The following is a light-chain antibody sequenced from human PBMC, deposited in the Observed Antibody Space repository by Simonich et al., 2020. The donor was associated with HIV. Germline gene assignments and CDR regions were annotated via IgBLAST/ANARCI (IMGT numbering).Light chain of an antibody. Sequence: DIQMTQSPSSLSASVGDRVTITCRASQSINSYLNWYQEKPGKAPKLLIYAASSLQSGFPSRFSGSGSGTDFTLTISSLQPEDFAIYYCQQSYTTPYTFGQGTKLEIK. CDR2: AAS. J-gene: IGKJ2*01. CDR3: QQSYTTPYT. V-gene: IGKV1-39*01. CDR1: QSINSY.